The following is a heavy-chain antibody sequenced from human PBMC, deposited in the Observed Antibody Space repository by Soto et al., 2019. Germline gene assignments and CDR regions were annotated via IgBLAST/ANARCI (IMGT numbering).Heavy chain of an antibody. J-gene: IGHJ4*02. CDR3: ARDESGWIPDH. CDR2: IIPIFGTA. Sequence: RASVKVSCKASGGTFSSYAISWVRQAPGQGLEWMGGIIPIFGTANYAQKFQGRVTITADESTSTAYMELSSQRSEDTAVYYCARDESGWIPDHWGQGTLVTVSS. D-gene: IGHD5-18*01. CDR1: GGTFSSYA. V-gene: IGHV1-69*13.